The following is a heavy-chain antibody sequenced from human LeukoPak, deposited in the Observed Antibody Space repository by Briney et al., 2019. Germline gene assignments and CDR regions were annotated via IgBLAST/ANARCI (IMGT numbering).Heavy chain of an antibody. Sequence: SETLSLTCTVSGGSISSGNYYWSWIRQPAGKGLEWIGRIYSSGSTNYNPSLKSRVTISEDTSKNQFSLKLTSVTAADTAVYYCARDLFTSSWYRWSDPWGQGTLVTVSS. J-gene: IGHJ5*02. CDR2: IYSSGST. V-gene: IGHV4-61*02. CDR1: GGSISSGNYY. CDR3: ARDLFTSSWYRWSDP. D-gene: IGHD6-13*01.